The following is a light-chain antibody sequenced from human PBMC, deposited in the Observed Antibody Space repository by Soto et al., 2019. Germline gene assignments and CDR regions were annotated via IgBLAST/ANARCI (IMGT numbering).Light chain of an antibody. V-gene: IGKV1-17*01. CDR3: LQHNSYPIT. CDR1: QSISSY. J-gene: IGKJ5*01. Sequence: DIQMTQSPSSLSASVGDRVTITCRASQSISSYLNWYQQKPGKAPKFLIYDASNLERGVPSRFSGSGSGTEFTLTISSLQPDDFATYYCLQHNSYPITFGQGTRLEIK. CDR2: DAS.